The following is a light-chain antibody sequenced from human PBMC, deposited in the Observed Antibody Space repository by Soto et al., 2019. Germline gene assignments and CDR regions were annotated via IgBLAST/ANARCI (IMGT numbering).Light chain of an antibody. CDR3: AAWDDSLGGSWL. CDR1: SSNIGSNG. J-gene: IGLJ3*02. CDR2: TDN. V-gene: IGLV1-44*01. Sequence: LTQPPSASGTPGQRVIISCSGSSSNIGSNGVNWYQQVPGMAPKLLIDTDNQRPSGVPDRFSGSRSDTSASLAITGLQSEDEADYYCAAWDDSLGGSWLFGGGTKLTVL.